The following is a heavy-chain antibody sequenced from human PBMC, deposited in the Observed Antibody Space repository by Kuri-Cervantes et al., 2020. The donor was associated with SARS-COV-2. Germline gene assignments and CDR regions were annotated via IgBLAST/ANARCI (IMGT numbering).Heavy chain of an antibody. CDR1: GGSISSGSYY. CDR3: ASNPNYDFWSGYFDY. J-gene: IGHJ4*02. D-gene: IGHD3-3*01. V-gene: IGHV4-61*02. Sequence: SETLSLTCPASGGSISSGSYYWSWIRQPAGKGLEWIGRIYTRGSTNYNPSLKSRVTISVDTSKNQFSLKLSFVTAAHTAVYYRASNPNYDFWSGYFDYWGQGTLVTVSS. CDR2: IYTRGST.